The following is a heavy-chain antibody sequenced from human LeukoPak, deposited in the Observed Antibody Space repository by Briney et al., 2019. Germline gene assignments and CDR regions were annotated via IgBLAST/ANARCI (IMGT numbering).Heavy chain of an antibody. CDR1: GYTFTSYG. CDR3: ARDLYYYGSGSSLFFDY. CDR2: ISAYNGNT. D-gene: IGHD3-10*01. J-gene: IGHJ4*02. Sequence: GASVKVSCKASGYTFTSYGISWVRQAPGQGLEWMGWISAYNGNTNYAQKLQGRVTMTTDTSTSTAYMELRSLRSDDTAVYYCARDLYYYGSGSSLFFDYWGQGTLVNVSS. V-gene: IGHV1-18*01.